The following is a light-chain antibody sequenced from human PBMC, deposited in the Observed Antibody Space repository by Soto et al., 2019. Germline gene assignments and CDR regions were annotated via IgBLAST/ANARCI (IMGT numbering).Light chain of an antibody. V-gene: IGKV3-15*01. CDR2: DAS. CDR1: QSVRSN. J-gene: IGKJ5*01. CDR3: QQYNNWPPT. Sequence: PGERATLSCRASQSVRSNLAWYQQKPGQAPRLLIYDASTRAPGIPARFTGSGSGTELSLTISSLQSDDFAVYHCQQYNNWPPTFGHGTRLEIK.